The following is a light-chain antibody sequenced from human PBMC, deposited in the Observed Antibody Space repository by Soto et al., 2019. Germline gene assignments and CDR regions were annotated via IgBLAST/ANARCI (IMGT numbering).Light chain of an antibody. CDR1: SSNIGSNT. CDR3: AAWDDSLNGFYV. J-gene: IGLJ1*01. V-gene: IGLV1-44*01. CDR2: SNN. Sequence: QSVLTQPPSASGTPGQRVTISCSGSSSNIGSNTVNWYQQLPGTAPKLLIYSNNQRPSGDPDRFSGSKSGTSASLAISWLQSEDEADYYCAAWDDSLNGFYVFGTGTKVTVL.